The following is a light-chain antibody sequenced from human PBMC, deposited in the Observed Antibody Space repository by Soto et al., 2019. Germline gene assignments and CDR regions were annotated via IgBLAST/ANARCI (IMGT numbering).Light chain of an antibody. Sequence: EIVMTQSPATLSVSPGERATLSYRASQTVSSNLAWYQQKPGQPPRVLIFGASTRATGIPARFSGSGSGTEFTLTISSLQSEDFAVYYCQQYHKWPPFTFGQGTKLEIK. CDR2: GAS. CDR3: QQYHKWPPFT. J-gene: IGKJ2*01. CDR1: QTVSSN. V-gene: IGKV3-15*01.